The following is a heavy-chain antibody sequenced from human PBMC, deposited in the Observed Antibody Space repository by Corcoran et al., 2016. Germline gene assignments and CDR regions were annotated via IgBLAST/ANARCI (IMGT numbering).Heavy chain of an antibody. CDR1: GYTFTSYA. V-gene: IGHV1-3*01. CDR3: VRPDSLTTVTTGGVAFDI. CDR2: INAGNGNT. J-gene: IGHJ3*02. Sequence: QVQLVQSGAEVKKPGASVKVSCKASGYTFTSYAMHWVRQAPGQRLEWMGWINAGNGNTKYSQKFQGRVTITRDTSASTAYMERSSLRSEDTAVYYCVRPDSLTTVTTGGVAFDIWGQGTMVTVSS. D-gene: IGHD4-17*01.